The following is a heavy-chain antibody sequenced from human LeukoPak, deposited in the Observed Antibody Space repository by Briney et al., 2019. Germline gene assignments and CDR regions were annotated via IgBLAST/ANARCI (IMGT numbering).Heavy chain of an antibody. J-gene: IGHJ6*02. Sequence: GESLKISCKGSGYSFTSYWIGWVRQMPGKGLEWMGIIYPGDSDTRYSPSFRGQVTISADKSISTAYLQWSSLKASDTAMYYCARHTATNSGSYYYYGMDVWGQGTTVTVSS. CDR2: IYPGDSDT. CDR3: ARHTATNSGSYYYYGMDV. D-gene: IGHD1-26*01. V-gene: IGHV5-51*01. CDR1: GYSFTSYW.